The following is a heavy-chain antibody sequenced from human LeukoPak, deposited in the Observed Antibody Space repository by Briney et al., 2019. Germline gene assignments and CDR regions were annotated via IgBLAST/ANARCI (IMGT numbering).Heavy chain of an antibody. J-gene: IGHJ5*02. CDR2: IYYSGST. Sequence: SETLSLTCTVSGGSISSYYWSWIRQPPGKGLEWIGYIYYSGSTNYNPSLKSRVTISVDTSKNQFSLKLSSVTAADAAVYYCARGIRNSGSYYRWGQGTLVTVSS. V-gene: IGHV4-59*12. CDR3: ARGIRNSGSYYR. D-gene: IGHD1-26*01. CDR1: GGSISSYY.